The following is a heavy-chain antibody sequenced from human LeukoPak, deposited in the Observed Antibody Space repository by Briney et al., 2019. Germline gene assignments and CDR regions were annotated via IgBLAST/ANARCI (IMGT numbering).Heavy chain of an antibody. CDR1: GFNFSSYW. CDR3: VRGGESTWS. Sequence: PGGSLRLSCAASGFNFSSYWMHWVRHAPGKGPVWVSRINNDGSGTTYADSVKGRFTISRDDAKNTLYLQMNSLRAEDTAVYYCVRGGESTWSWGQGTLVTVSS. CDR2: INNDGSGT. V-gene: IGHV3-74*01. J-gene: IGHJ5*02. D-gene: IGHD2-15*01.